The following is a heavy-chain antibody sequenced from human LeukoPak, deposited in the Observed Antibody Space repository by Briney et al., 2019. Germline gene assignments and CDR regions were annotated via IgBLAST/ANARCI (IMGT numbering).Heavy chain of an antibody. CDR1: GFTFSTSG. D-gene: IGHD3-22*01. V-gene: IGHV3-30*02. J-gene: IGHJ4*02. CDR3: AKDSPNDSSGYCLFDY. Sequence: PGGSLRLSCATSGFTFSTSGMHWVRQAPGKGLEWVAFIRYDGSNKYHADSVKGRFTVSRDNSKNTLFLQMSSLRDEDTAVYYCAKDSPNDSSGYCLFDYWGQGTLVTVSS. CDR2: IRYDGSNK.